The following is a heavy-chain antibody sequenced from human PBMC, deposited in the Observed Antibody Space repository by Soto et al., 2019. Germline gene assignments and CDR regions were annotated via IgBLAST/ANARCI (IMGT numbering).Heavy chain of an antibody. D-gene: IGHD6-19*01. Sequence: ASVKVSCKASGFTFTSYDISWVRQAPGQGLEWMGWISAYNGNTNYAQKLQGRVTMTTDTSTSTAYMELRSLRSDDTAVYYCARAVAVAADFDYWGQGTLVTVSS. J-gene: IGHJ4*02. V-gene: IGHV1-18*01. CDR3: ARAVAVAADFDY. CDR2: ISAYNGNT. CDR1: GFTFTSYD.